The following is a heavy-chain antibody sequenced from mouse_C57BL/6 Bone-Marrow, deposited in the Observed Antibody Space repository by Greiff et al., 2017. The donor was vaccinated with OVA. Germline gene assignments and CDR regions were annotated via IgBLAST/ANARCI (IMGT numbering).Heavy chain of an antibody. CDR2: INYDGSST. D-gene: IGHD1-1*01. CDR3: AREDYYGSVDY. J-gene: IGHJ2*01. Sequence: EVQLVESEGGLVQPGSSMKLSCTASGFTFSDYYMAWVRQVPEKGLEWVANINYDGSSTYYLDSLKSRFIISRDNAKNILYLQMSSLKSEDTATYYCAREDYYGSVDYWGQCTTLTVSS. V-gene: IGHV5-16*01. CDR1: GFTFSDYY.